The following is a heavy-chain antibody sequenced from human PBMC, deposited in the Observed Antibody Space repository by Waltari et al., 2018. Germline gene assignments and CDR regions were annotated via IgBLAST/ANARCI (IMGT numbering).Heavy chain of an antibody. V-gene: IGHV1-3*01. J-gene: IGHJ4*02. CDR2: INAGNGNT. CDR1: GYTFTSYA. D-gene: IGHD4-17*01. CDR3: ARESTVTTQYYFDY. Sequence: QVQLVQSGAEVKKPGASVKVSCKASGYTFTSYAMHWVRQAPGQRLEWMGWINAGNGNTKYSQKFQGRVTITRDTSASTAYMELSSLRSEDTAVYYRARESTVTTQYYFDYWGQGTLVTVSS.